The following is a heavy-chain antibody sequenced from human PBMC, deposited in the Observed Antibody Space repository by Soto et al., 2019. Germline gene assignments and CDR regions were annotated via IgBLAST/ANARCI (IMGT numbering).Heavy chain of an antibody. J-gene: IGHJ4*02. D-gene: IGHD3-22*01. CDR1: GFTFSHYG. CDR3: ARDRDSSGYYLDS. Sequence: QVQLVESGGGVVQPGRSLRLSCAASGFTFSHYGMHWVRQAPGKGLEWVAVILHDGSNKYYGDSVKGRFTVSRDNSNNTLYLQMNIMRVEDTAVYYCARDRDSSGYYLDSWGQGTLVTVSS. V-gene: IGHV3-30*03. CDR2: ILHDGSNK.